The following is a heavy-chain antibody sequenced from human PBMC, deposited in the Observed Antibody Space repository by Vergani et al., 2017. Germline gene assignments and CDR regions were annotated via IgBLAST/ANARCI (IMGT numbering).Heavy chain of an antibody. J-gene: IGHJ4*02. CDR2: IDPSDSYT. D-gene: IGHD3-22*01. CDR1: GYSFTSYW. CDR3: ARGRYYYDSSGYYAYYFDY. V-gene: IGHV5-10-1*03. Sequence: EVQLVQSGAEVKKPGESLRISCKGSGYSFTSYWISWVRQMPGKGLEWMGRIDPSDSYTNYSPSFQGHVTISADKSISTAYLQWSSLKASDTAMYYCARGRYYYDSSGYYAYYFDYWGQGTLVTVSS.